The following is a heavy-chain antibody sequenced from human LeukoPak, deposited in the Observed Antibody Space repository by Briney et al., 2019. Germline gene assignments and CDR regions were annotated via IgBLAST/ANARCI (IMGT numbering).Heavy chain of an antibody. CDR2: IYYSGST. CDR3: ARAVAAAGGYYYYGMDV. Sequence: SETLSLTCTVSGGSISSSSYYWGWIRQPPGKGLEWIGSIYYSGSTYYNPSLKSRVTISVDTSKNQFSLKLSSVTAADTAVYYCARAVAAAGGYYYYGMDVWGQGTTVTVSS. D-gene: IGHD6-13*01. V-gene: IGHV4-39*07. J-gene: IGHJ6*02. CDR1: GGSISSSSYY.